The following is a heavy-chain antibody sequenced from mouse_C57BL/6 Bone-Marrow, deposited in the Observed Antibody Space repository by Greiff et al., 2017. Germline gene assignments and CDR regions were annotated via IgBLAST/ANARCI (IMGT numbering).Heavy chain of an antibody. CDR3: ARDRLPDYYAMDY. CDR1: GYTFTSYG. V-gene: IGHV1-81*01. J-gene: IGHJ4*01. Sequence: VQLQQSGAELARPGASVKLSCKASGYTFTSYGISWVKQRTGQGLEWIGEIYPRSGNTSYNEKFKGKATLTADKSSSTAYMELRSLTSEDSAFYFCARDRLPDYYAMDYWGQGTSVTVSS. CDR2: IYPRSGNT. D-gene: IGHD3-2*02.